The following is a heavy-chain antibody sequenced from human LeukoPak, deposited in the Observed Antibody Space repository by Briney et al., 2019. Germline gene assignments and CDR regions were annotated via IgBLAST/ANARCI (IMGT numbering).Heavy chain of an antibody. Sequence: ASVKVSCKASGYTFTSYYMHWVRQAPGQGLEWMGIINPSGGSTSYAQKFQGRVTMTRDTSTSTVYMGLSSLRSEDTAVYYCARDPAYYYDSSGYYLGWFDPWGQGTLVTVSS. CDR2: INPSGGST. D-gene: IGHD3-22*01. V-gene: IGHV1-46*01. J-gene: IGHJ5*02. CDR1: GYTFTSYY. CDR3: ARDPAYYYDSSGYYLGWFDP.